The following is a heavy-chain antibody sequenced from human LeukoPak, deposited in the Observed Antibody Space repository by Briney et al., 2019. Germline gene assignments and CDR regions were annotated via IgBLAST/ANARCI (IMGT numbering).Heavy chain of an antibody. D-gene: IGHD3-10*01. CDR1: GGSISSYY. Sequence: SETLSLTCTVSGGSISSYYWSWIRQPPGRGLEWIGEIYHSGSTNYNPSLKSRVTISVDKSKNQFSLNLISVTAADTAVYYCARDSGTTGEVKFDPWGQGTLVTVSS. V-gene: IGHV4-59*12. CDR3: ARDSGTTGEVKFDP. J-gene: IGHJ5*02. CDR2: IYHSGST.